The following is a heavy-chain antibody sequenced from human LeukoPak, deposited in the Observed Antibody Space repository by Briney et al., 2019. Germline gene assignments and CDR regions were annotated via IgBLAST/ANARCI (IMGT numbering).Heavy chain of an antibody. D-gene: IGHD5-12*01. CDR3: ARDLDIVATKYYFDY. Sequence: GGSLRLSCAASGFTFGDYYMSWIRQAPGKGLEWVSYISSSGSTIYYADSVKGRFTISRDNAKNSLYLQMNSLRAEDTAVYYCARDLDIVATKYYFDYWGQGTLVTVSS. V-gene: IGHV3-11*01. CDR2: ISSSGSTI. J-gene: IGHJ4*02. CDR1: GFTFGDYY.